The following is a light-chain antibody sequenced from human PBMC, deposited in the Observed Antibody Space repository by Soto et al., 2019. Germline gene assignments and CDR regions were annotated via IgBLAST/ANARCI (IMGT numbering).Light chain of an antibody. CDR2: AAS. CDR1: QSVSSTY. CDR3: QQYESSPTT. Sequence: EIVLTQSPATLSLSPGERATLSCRASQSVSSTYVAWYQQKPGQAPRLLIYAASRRATGIPARFSGSGSGTDFTLTISRLEPEDVAVYYCQQYESSPTTFGGGTKVEIK. J-gene: IGKJ4*01. V-gene: IGKV3-20*01.